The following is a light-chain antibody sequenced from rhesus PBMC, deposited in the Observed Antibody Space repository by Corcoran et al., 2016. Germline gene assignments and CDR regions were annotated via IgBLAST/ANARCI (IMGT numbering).Light chain of an antibody. V-gene: IGKV1-94*01. CDR1: QGINKE. CDR3: PQDNTTPWT. Sequence: GDRVTVTCRASQGINKELSWYQQKPGKAPTLLIYAASSLQTGVSSRFSGSGSGTDFTLTITSLQPEDVAAYYCPQDNTTPWTFGQVTKVEIK. CDR2: AAS. J-gene: IGKJ1*01.